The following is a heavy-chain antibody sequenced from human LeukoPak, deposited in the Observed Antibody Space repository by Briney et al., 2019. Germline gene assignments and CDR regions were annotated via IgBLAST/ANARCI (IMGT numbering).Heavy chain of an antibody. J-gene: IGHJ6*03. CDR3: ARGRGTSGTNRDFYYYYYMDV. CDR2: INAGNGNI. D-gene: IGHD2-2*01. V-gene: IGHV1-3*01. Sequence: PEASAKVPCMPSLYIFTDYAIRSLRQAPGQRPEWMGGINAGNGNIKYSQKFQGRITIIRDTSAATAYMELSSLRHDDLAVFYCARGRGTSGTNRDFYYYYYMDVWGKGTTVTVSS. CDR1: LYIFTDYA.